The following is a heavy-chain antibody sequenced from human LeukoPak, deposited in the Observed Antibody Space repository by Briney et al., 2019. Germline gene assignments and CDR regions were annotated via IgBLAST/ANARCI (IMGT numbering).Heavy chain of an antibody. Sequence: GASLRLSCAASGFTFSSYGMHWVRQAPGKGLEWVAVIWYDGSNKYYADSVKGRFTISRDNSKNTLYLQMNSLRAEDTAVYYCAKDHAKYYYYMDVWGKGTTVTVSS. J-gene: IGHJ6*03. CDR1: GFTFSSYG. V-gene: IGHV3-33*06. CDR2: IWYDGSNK. CDR3: AKDHAKYYYYMDV.